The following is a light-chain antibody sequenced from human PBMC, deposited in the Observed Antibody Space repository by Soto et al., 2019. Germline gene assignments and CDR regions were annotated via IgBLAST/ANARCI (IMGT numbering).Light chain of an antibody. J-gene: IGKJ2*01. V-gene: IGKV3-11*01. CDR2: DAS. CDR3: QQRSNWPPYT. Sequence: EIVLTQSPATLSLSPGERATLSCRASQSVSSYLAWYQQKPGQAPRLLIYDASNRATGIPARFSGSGSGTDVTLTISSLEPEDFAVYYCQQRSNWPPYTFGQGTKVEIK. CDR1: QSVSSY.